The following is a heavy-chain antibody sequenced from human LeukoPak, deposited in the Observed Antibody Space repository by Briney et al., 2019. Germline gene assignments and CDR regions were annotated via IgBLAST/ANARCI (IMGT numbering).Heavy chain of an antibody. V-gene: IGHV4-39*01. CDR1: GGSSSNYY. D-gene: IGHD5-24*01. CDR2: IYYSGST. J-gene: IGHJ4*02. Sequence: SETLSLTCAVYGGSSSNYYWNWIRQSPGKGLEWIGSIYYSGSTYYNPSLKSRVTISVDTSKNQFSLKLSSVTAADTAVYYCARQVEMATIGLVDYWGQGTLVTVSS. CDR3: ARQVEMATIGLVDY.